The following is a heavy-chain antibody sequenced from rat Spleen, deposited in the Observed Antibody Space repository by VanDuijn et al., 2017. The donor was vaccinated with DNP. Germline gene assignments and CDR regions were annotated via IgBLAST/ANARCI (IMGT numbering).Heavy chain of an antibody. V-gene: IGHV5-22*01. CDR2: ISYDGGST. CDR1: GFTFSDYY. D-gene: IGHD1-6*01. CDR3: ARHVLPLRIWDY. J-gene: IGHJ2*01. Sequence: EVQLVESGGGLVQSGRSLKLSCASSGFTFSDYYMAWVRQAPKKGLEWVAYISYDGGSTYNGDSVKGRFTISRDNAKSTLYLQMNSLRSEDMATYYCARHVLPLRIWDYWGQGVMVTVSS.